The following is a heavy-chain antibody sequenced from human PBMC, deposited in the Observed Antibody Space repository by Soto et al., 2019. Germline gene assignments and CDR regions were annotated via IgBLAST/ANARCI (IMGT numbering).Heavy chain of an antibody. V-gene: IGHV4-61*08. CDR3: AREDRGNFDY. Sequence: SETLSLTCTVSGGSISSGGYYWSWIRQHPGKGLEWIGYIYYSGSTNYNPSLKSRVTISVDTSKNQFSLKLSSVTAADTAVYYCAREDRGNFDYWGQGTLVTVSS. CDR1: GGSISSGGYY. CDR2: IYYSGST. J-gene: IGHJ4*02.